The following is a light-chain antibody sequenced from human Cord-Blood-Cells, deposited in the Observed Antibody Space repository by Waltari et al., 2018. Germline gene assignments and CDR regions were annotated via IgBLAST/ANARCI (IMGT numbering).Light chain of an antibody. CDR2: AAS. J-gene: IGKJ4*01. Sequence: AIRMTQSLSSFPASKGAGVTITCRASQGISSYLAWYQQKPGKAPKLLIYAASTLQSGVPSRFSGSGSGTDFTLTISCLQSEDFATYYCQQYYSYPLTFGGGTKVEIK. CDR1: QGISSY. CDR3: QQYYSYPLT. V-gene: IGKV1-8*01.